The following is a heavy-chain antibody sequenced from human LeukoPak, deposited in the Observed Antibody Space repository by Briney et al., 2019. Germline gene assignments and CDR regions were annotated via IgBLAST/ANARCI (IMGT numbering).Heavy chain of an antibody. Sequence: ETLSLTCTVSGGSISSHYWSWIRLPPGKGLEWIGYIYYSGSTNYNPSLKSRVTISVDTSKNQFSLKLSSVTAADTAVYYCARERAGDCGDYRGADDYWGQGTLVTVSS. D-gene: IGHD4-17*01. V-gene: IGHV4-59*11. CDR2: IYYSGST. CDR1: GGSISSHY. CDR3: ARERAGDCGDYRGADDY. J-gene: IGHJ4*02.